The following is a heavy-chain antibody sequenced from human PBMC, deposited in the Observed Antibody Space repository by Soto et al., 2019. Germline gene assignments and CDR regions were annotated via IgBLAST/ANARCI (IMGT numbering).Heavy chain of an antibody. CDR2: ISAYNGNT. J-gene: IGHJ4*02. CDR1: GYTFTSYG. CDR3: ARDFTMIVEGYYFDY. V-gene: IGHV1-18*01. D-gene: IGHD3-22*01. Sequence: ASVKVSCKASGYTFTSYGISWVRQAPGQGLEWMGWISAYNGNTNYAQKLQGRVTMTTDTSTSTAYMELRSLRSDDTAVYYCARDFTMIVEGYYFDYWGQGTLVTVSS.